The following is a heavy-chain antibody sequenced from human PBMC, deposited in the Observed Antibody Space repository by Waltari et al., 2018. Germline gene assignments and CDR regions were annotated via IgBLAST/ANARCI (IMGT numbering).Heavy chain of an antibody. J-gene: IGHJ3*02. CDR1: GGPFSSYA. D-gene: IGHD2-2*01. Sequence: QVQLVQSGAEVTKPGSSVKVPCKASGGPFSSYAISWARQAPGQGLEWMGRIIPILGIANYAQKFQGRVTITADKSTSTAYMELSSLRSEDTAVYYCARSPDIVVVPAARDAFDIWGQGTMVTVSS. CDR2: IIPILGIA. V-gene: IGHV1-69*04. CDR3: ARSPDIVVVPAARDAFDI.